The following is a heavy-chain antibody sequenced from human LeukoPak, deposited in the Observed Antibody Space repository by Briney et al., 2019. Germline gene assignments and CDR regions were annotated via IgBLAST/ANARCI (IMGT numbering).Heavy chain of an antibody. CDR3: ASVRDYGWFDP. J-gene: IGHJ5*02. CDR2: IYSGGST. CDR1: GFTVSSNY. V-gene: IGHV3-53*01. D-gene: IGHD3-16*01. Sequence: GGSLRLSCAASGFTVSSNYMSWVRQAPGKGLEWVSVIYSGGSTYYADSVKGRFTISRDNSKNTLYLQMNSLRAEDTAVYYCASVRDYGWFDPWGQGTLVTVSS.